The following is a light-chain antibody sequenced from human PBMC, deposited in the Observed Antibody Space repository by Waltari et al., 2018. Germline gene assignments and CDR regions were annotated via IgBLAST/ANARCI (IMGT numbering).Light chain of an antibody. CDR3: HLWDSSSDHVI. V-gene: IGLV3-21*02. CDR1: NVCRKS. J-gene: IGLJ2*01. CDR2: DDS. Sequence: SYVLTQPPSVSLAPGHTAPITCGGVNVCRKSVTWYQQKPGQAPVLVVFDDSDRPSGIPERFSGSNSGNTATLTISRVEAGDEADYYCHLWDSSSDHVIFGGGTKLTVL.